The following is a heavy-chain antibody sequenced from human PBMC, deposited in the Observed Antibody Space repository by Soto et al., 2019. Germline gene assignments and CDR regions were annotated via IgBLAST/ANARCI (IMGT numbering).Heavy chain of an antibody. CDR3: ARAYCGGDCYSVYYSYGMDV. CDR2: IIPIFGTA. J-gene: IGHJ6*02. CDR1: GGTFSSYA. Sequence: GASVKVSFKASGGTFSSYAISWVRQAPGQGLEWMGGIIPIFGTANNAQKFQGRVTITADESTSTAYMELSSLRFEDTAVYYCARAYCGGDCYSVYYSYGMDVWGQGTTVTVSS. V-gene: IGHV1-69*13. D-gene: IGHD2-21*02.